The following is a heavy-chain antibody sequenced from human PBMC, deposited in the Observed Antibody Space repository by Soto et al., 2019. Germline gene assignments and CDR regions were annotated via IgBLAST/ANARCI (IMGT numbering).Heavy chain of an antibody. D-gene: IGHD5-18*01. CDR1: GGSISSYY. J-gene: IGHJ5*02. Sequence: QVQLQESGPGLVKPSETLSLTCTVSGGSISSYYWSWIRQPPGKGLEWIVYIYYSVSNNYNTSFKSRFTMSVDTFKNKFSLKLCCVTAADSAVYYCARLVLSYGTSFDTWGQGTLVTVSS. V-gene: IGHV4-59*08. CDR2: IYYSVSN. CDR3: ARLVLSYGTSFDT.